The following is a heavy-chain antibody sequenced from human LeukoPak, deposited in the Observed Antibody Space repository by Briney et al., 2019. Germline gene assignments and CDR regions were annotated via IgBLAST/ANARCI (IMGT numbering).Heavy chain of an antibody. V-gene: IGHV3-15*01. CDR1: GFTFSNAW. CDR2: IKSKTDGGTT. Sequence: GGSLRLSCAASGFTFSNAWMSWVRQAPGKGLEWVGRIKSKTDGGTTDYAAPVKGRFTISRDDSKNTLYLQMNSLKTEDTAVYYCTTDDRYDSSGYIRDFDYWGQGTLVTVSS. CDR3: TTDDRYDSSGYIRDFDY. J-gene: IGHJ4*02. D-gene: IGHD3-22*01.